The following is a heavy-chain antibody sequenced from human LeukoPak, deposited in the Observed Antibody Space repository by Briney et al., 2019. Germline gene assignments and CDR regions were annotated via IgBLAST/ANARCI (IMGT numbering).Heavy chain of an antibody. J-gene: IGHJ4*02. CDR1: GGSFSGYY. CDR2: TNHSGST. Sequence: KPSETLSLTCAVYGGSFSGYYWSWIRQPPGKGLEWIGETNHSGSTNYNPSLKSRVTISVDTSKNQFSLKLSSVTAADTAVYYCARGEYDSSGWSYYFDYWGQGTLVTVSS. V-gene: IGHV4-34*01. CDR3: ARGEYDSSGWSYYFDY. D-gene: IGHD6-19*01.